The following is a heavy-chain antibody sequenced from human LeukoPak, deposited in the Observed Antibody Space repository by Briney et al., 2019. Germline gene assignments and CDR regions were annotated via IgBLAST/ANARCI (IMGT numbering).Heavy chain of an antibody. V-gene: IGHV1-69*13. Sequence: GAPVKVSCKASGGTFSSYAISWVRQAPGQGLEWMGGIIPIFGTANYAQKFQGRVTITADESTSTAYMELSSLRSEDTAVYYCAVVTTVVTPGYYYGMDVWGQGTTVTVSS. CDR2: IIPIFGTA. D-gene: IGHD4-23*01. CDR1: GGTFSSYA. J-gene: IGHJ6*02. CDR3: AVVTTVVTPGYYYGMDV.